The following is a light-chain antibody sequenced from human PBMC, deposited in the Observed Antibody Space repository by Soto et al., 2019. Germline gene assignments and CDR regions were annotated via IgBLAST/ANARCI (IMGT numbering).Light chain of an antibody. CDR2: WAS. J-gene: IGKJ2*01. Sequence: DIVMTQSPDSLAVSLGERATINCKSSQRVLYSSNNKNYLAWYQQKPGQPPKLLIYWASTRESGVPDRFSGSGSGTDFTLTISGLQAEDVAVYYCQQYYSTPPAFGQGTKLEIK. V-gene: IGKV4-1*01. CDR3: QQYYSTPPA. CDR1: QRVLYSSNNKNY.